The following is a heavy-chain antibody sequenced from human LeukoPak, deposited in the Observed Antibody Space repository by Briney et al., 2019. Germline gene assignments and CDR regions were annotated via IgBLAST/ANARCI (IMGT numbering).Heavy chain of an antibody. Sequence: SVKVSCQASGSTLSNYAISWVRPAPGQGLEWMGGIIPIFGTANYAQKFQGRVTITRDTSATTAYMELSSLRSEDTAVYYCARDPVGSSSSYYFDYWGQGTLVTVSS. J-gene: IGHJ4*02. CDR3: ARDPVGSSSSYYFDY. CDR1: GSTLSNYA. V-gene: IGHV1-69*05. CDR2: IIPIFGTA. D-gene: IGHD6-6*01.